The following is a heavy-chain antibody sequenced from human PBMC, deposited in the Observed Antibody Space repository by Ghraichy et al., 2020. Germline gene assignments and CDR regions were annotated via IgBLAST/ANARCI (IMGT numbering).Heavy chain of an antibody. J-gene: IGHJ4*02. D-gene: IGHD5-12*01. Sequence: SVKVSCKASGGTFGSYAISWVRQAPGQGLEWMGGIIPIFDTANYAQKFQGRVTITADESTSTAYMELNSLRSDDTAVYYCARDRVGTYSDFEPLGYWGQGTLVTVSS. CDR1: GGTFGSYA. CDR2: IIPIFDTA. V-gene: IGHV1-69*13. CDR3: ARDRVGTYSDFEPLGY.